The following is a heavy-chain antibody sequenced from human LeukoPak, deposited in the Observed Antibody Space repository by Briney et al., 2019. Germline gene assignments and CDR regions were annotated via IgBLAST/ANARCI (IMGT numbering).Heavy chain of an antibody. V-gene: IGHV3-20*04. Sequence: GGSLRLSCAASGFTFSSYWMSWVRQAPGKGLEWVSGIKWNGGGTGYADSVKGRFTISRDNAKNSLYPQMNSLRAEDTALYYCARDGGDCGGDSCYVDYWGQGTLVTVSS. CDR2: IKWNGGGT. J-gene: IGHJ4*02. CDR1: GFTFSSYW. D-gene: IGHD2-21*01. CDR3: ARDGGDCGGDSCYVDY.